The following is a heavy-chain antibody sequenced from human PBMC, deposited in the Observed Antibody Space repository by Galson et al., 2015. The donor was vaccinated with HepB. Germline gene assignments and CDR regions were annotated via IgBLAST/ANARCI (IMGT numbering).Heavy chain of an antibody. V-gene: IGHV4/OR15-8*01. D-gene: IGHD3-10*01. CDR1: GGSISSSNW. J-gene: IGHJ4*02. CDR3: ARIEGYYGSGSARTDY. CDR2: IYHGGST. Sequence: SETLSLTCGVSGGSISSSNWWSWVRQPPGKGLEWIGEIYHGGSTNSNPSLKSRVTISIDKSKNQFSLKVDSVTAADTAVYYCARIEGYYGSGSARTDYWGQGTLVTVSS.